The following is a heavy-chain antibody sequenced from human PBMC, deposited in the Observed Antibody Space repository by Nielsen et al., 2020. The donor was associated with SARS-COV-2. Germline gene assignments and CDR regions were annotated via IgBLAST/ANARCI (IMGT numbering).Heavy chain of an antibody. CDR1: GYTFISFY. D-gene: IGHD2-8*01. CDR2: ISPSGGGT. V-gene: IGHV1-46*01. CDR3: ARGGINGWLDY. Sequence: ASVKVSCKTSGYTFISFYILWVRQAPGQGLESMGIISPSGGGTTYAQNFQGRVTMTRDTSMSTVYMELSSLRSEDTAVFYCARGGINGWLDYWGQGTLVTVSS. J-gene: IGHJ4*02.